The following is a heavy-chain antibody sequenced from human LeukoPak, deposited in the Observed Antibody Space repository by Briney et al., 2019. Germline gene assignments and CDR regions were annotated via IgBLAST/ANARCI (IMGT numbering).Heavy chain of an antibody. CDR1: GGTFSSYA. J-gene: IGHJ4*02. CDR3: APYGSGSRDY. D-gene: IGHD3-10*01. V-gene: IGHV1-69*01. Sequence: SVKVSFKASGGTFSSYAISWVRQAPGQGLEWMGGIIPIFGTANYAQKFQGRGTITADESTSTAYMELSSLRSEDTAVYYCAPYGSGSRDYWGQGTLVTVSS. CDR2: IIPIFGTA.